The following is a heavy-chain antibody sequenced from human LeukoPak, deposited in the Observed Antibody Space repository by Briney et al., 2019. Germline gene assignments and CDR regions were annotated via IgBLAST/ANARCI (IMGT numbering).Heavy chain of an antibody. CDR1: GFTFSSYA. J-gene: IGHJ4*02. CDR2: LSGSGVNI. CDR3: AKAGGYYGSGSPDYFDH. V-gene: IGHV3-23*01. Sequence: GGSLRLSCAASGFTFSSYAMTWVRQAPGKGLEWVSSLSGSGVNIFYADSVKGRFTISRDNSQSTVFLQMNSLRAEDTAVYFCAKAGGYYGSGSPDYFDHWGQGTLVTVSS. D-gene: IGHD3-10*01.